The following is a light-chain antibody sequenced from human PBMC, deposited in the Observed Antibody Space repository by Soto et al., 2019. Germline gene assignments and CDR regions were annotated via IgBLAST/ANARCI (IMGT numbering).Light chain of an antibody. V-gene: IGKV2-28*01. CDR2: LGS. CDR3: MQALQTPYT. J-gene: IGKJ2*01. CDR1: QRLPHSNGYHP. Sequence: DIVMTQSPLSLPVTPGEPASISCRSTQRLPHSNGYHPLARYLQKPGQSPQPLIYLGSNRASGVXDXXSGSGSGTDFTLKISRVEAEDVGVYYCMQALQTPYTFGQGTKLEIK.